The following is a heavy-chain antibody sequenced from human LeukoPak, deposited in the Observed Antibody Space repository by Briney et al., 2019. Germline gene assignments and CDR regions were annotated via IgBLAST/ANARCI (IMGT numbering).Heavy chain of an antibody. V-gene: IGHV4-59*01. CDR2: IYDRGST. CDR3: ARGRTFDN. CDR1: GGSIIRYY. J-gene: IGHJ4*02. Sequence: SETLSLTCTVSGGSIIRYYWSWIRQPPGKGLEWIGNIYDRGSTKYNPSLKSRVPISVDTSKNQFSLRLSSVTAADTAVYCCARGRTFDNWGQGTLVTVSS.